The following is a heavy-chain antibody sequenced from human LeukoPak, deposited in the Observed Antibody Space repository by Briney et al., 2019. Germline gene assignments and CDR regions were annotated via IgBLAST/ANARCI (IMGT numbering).Heavy chain of an antibody. CDR1: GFTFSDYA. CDR2: ISDRGDRT. V-gene: IGHV3-23*01. Sequence: PGGSLRLSCAASGFTFSDYAMSWVRQAPGKGLEWVSAISDRGDRTWDADSVKGRVTISRDNYKNTLFLQMNSLRAEDTAVYYCAKDSSSWYFAGVFDYWGREPWSPSPQ. CDR3: AKDSSSWYFAGVFDY. J-gene: IGHJ4*02. D-gene: IGHD6-13*01.